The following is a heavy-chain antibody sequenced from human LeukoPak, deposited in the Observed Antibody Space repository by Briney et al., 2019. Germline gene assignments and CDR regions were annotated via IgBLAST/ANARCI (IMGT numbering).Heavy chain of an antibody. V-gene: IGHV1-69*13. Sequence: SVKVSCKASGGTFSSYAISWVRQAPGQGLEWMGGIIPIFGTANYAQKFQGRVTITADESTSTAYMELSSLRSEDTAVYYCARRISLHWYFDLWGRGTLVTVSS. J-gene: IGHJ2*01. CDR1: GGTFSSYA. CDR3: ARRISLHWYFDL. D-gene: IGHD2-15*01. CDR2: IIPIFGTA.